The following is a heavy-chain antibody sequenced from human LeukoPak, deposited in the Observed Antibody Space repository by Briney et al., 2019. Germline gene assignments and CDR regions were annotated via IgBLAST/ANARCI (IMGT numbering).Heavy chain of an antibody. J-gene: IGHJ4*02. Sequence: GEALQSSCKGSGCSFTTYWIAWVRQMPGKGLEWMGIIYPGDSDSRYSPSFQGQVTMSVDKSISTAYLQWSSLKASDTAMYYCARFSSDFWSGCQNWGQGTLVTVSS. CDR1: GCSFTTYW. V-gene: IGHV5-51*01. D-gene: IGHD3-3*01. CDR2: IYPGDSDS. CDR3: ARFSSDFWSGCQN.